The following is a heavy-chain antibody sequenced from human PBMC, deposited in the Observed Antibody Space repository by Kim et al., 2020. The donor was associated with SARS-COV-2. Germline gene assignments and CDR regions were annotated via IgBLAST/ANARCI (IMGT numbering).Heavy chain of an antibody. CDR1: GFTFSNAW. D-gene: IGHD3-10*01. CDR2: IKSKTDGGTT. V-gene: IGHV3-15*01. CDR3: TTDPDNELAGNRDY. Sequence: GGSLRLSCAASGFTFSNAWMSWVRQAPGKGLEWVGRIKSKTDGGTTDYAAPVKGRFTISRDDSKNTLYLQMNSLKTEDTAVYYCTTDPDNELAGNRDYWGQGTLVTVSS. J-gene: IGHJ4*02.